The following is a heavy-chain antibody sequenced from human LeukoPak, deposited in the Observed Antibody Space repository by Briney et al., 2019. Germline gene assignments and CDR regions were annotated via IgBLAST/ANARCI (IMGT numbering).Heavy chain of an antibody. CDR1: GYTFTPYY. Sequence: ASVKVSCKASGYTFTPYYIHWVRQAPGQGLEWMGIINPSEGSTKNAQKFQGRVTMTRDTSTSTAYMELRSLRSDDTAVYYCARRVTTMYYYYGMDVWGQGTTVTVSS. D-gene: IGHD4-11*01. CDR3: ARRVTTMYYYYGMDV. CDR2: INPSEGST. J-gene: IGHJ6*02. V-gene: IGHV1-46*01.